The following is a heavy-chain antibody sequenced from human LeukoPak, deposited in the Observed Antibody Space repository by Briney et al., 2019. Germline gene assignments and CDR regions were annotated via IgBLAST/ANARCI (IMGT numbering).Heavy chain of an antibody. D-gene: IGHD4/OR15-4a*01. CDR2: IKHDGSEK. CDR3: ARDRDDYNYFEY. J-gene: IGHJ4*02. Sequence: PGGSLRLSCAASGFTLSRYWMSWVRQAPGKGLEWVANIKHDGSEKYYVDSVKGRFTISRDNAKNSLYLQMNSLRGEDTAVYYCARDRDDYNYFEYWGQGTLVTVSS. V-gene: IGHV3-7*04. CDR1: GFTLSRYW.